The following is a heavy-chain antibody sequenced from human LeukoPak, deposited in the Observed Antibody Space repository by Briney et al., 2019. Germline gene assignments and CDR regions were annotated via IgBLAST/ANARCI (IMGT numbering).Heavy chain of an antibody. CDR3: ARSGAAEGPTHNWFDP. D-gene: IGHD6-13*01. Sequence: SETLSLTCTVSGGSITNSNDYWGWIRQSPGKGLVWIGSSYYRGTTYYNPSLRSRVTVSVDTSRSQCSQKLTSLTAADTAVYYCARSGAAEGPTHNWFDPWGQGTQVTVSS. J-gene: IGHJ5*02. CDR2: SYYRGTT. V-gene: IGHV4-39*01. CDR1: GGSITNSNDY.